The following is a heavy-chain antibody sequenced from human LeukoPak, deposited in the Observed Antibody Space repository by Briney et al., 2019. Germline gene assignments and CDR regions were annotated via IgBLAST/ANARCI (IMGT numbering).Heavy chain of an antibody. J-gene: IGHJ3*02. CDR1: AFTFSTYG. Sequence: GGSLRPSCPASAFTFSTYGMHWVRHAPGKGLEWVAVISSDGSNKYYIDSVKGRFVISRDNSKNTLFLQMNSLRPEDTAVFYCAKEQWPYGFDIWGQGTMVTVSS. D-gene: IGHD6-19*01. CDR2: ISSDGSNK. CDR3: AKEQWPYGFDI. V-gene: IGHV3-30*18.